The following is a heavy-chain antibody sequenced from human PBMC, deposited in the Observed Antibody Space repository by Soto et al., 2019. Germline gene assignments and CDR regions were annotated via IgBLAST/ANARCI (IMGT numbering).Heavy chain of an antibody. V-gene: IGHV1-18*01. J-gene: IGHJ5*02. CDR3: ARHHGPTTSENWFDP. D-gene: IGHD5-12*01. CDR1: GYTFFTHD. Sequence: ASVKVSCKASGYTFFTHDISWVRQAPGQGLEWMGWISTYSGDTKYAQKFQGRVTMTTDTSTTTAYLELRSLRSDDTAVYYCARHHGPTTSENWFDPWGQGTLVTVSS. CDR2: ISTYSGDT.